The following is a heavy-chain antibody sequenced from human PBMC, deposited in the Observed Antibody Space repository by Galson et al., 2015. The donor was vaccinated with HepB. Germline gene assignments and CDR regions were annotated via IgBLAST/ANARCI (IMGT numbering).Heavy chain of an antibody. D-gene: IGHD2-21*01. J-gene: IGHJ4*02. CDR1: GYTFTSSW. CDR2: IYPADSDT. CDR3: VRRGLAFALWIFDF. V-gene: IGHV5-51*03. Sequence: QSGAEVTKPGESLQISCEGVGYTFTSSWIGWVRQVPGKGLEWVGIIYPADSDTRYSPSFQGQVTISADKSTNTAYLRWSSLKASDTAIYFCVRRGLAFALWIFDFWGQGTLVTVSS.